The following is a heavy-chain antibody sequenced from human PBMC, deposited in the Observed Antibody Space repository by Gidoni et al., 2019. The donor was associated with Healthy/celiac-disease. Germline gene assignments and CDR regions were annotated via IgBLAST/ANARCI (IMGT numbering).Heavy chain of an antibody. J-gene: IGHJ4*02. CDR3: AKDIGVVGAIDY. CDR2: ISWNSGSI. V-gene: IGHV3-9*01. Sequence: EVQLVESGGGLVQHGRSLRLSCAASGFTFDDYAMHWVRQAPGKGLEWVSGISWNSGSIGYADSVKGRFTISRDNAKNSLYLQMNSLRAEDTALYYCAKDIGVVGAIDYWGQGTLVTVSS. CDR1: GFTFDDYA. D-gene: IGHD1-26*01.